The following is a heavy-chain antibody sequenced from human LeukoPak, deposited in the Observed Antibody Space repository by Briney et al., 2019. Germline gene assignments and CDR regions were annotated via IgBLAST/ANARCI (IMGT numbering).Heavy chain of an antibody. V-gene: IGHV3-23*01. CDR1: GFTFSRYG. Sequence: GGSLRLSCAASGFTFSRYGMSWVRQAPGKGLEWVAAINTNGGSTYYADSVKGRFTISRDNSKNTVFLQMNSLRAEDTAVYYCARAGAVYEDYWGQGTLVTVSS. D-gene: IGHD5/OR15-5a*01. CDR3: ARAGAVYEDY. J-gene: IGHJ4*02. CDR2: INTNGGST.